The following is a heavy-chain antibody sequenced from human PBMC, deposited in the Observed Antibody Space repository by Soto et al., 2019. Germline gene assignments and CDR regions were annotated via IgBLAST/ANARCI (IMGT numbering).Heavy chain of an antibody. CDR2: IYYSGST. V-gene: IGHV4-59*01. CDR3: ARYVPGIAVDDAFDI. Sequence: QVQLQESGPGLVKPSETLSLTCTVSGGSISSYYWSWIRQPPGQGLEWIGYIYYSGSTNYNPSLKRRGAITVETSKNQFSLKLSSVTAADTAVYYCARYVPGIAVDDAFDIWGQGTMVTVSS. CDR1: GGSISSYY. D-gene: IGHD6-19*01. J-gene: IGHJ3*02.